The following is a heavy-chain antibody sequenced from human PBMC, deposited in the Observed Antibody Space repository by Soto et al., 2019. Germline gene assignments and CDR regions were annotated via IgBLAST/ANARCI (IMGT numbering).Heavy chain of an antibody. CDR3: AKYPMYSSSGYFDY. V-gene: IGHV3-23*01. CDR2: ISGSGAST. J-gene: IGHJ4*02. Sequence: GGSLRLSCAASGFTFSSSAMSWVRQAPRKGLEWVSAISGSGASTYYADSVKGRFTISRDNSKNTLFLQMNSLRAEDTAVYYCAKYPMYSSSGYFDYWGQGTLVTVSS. D-gene: IGHD6-6*01. CDR1: GFTFSSSA.